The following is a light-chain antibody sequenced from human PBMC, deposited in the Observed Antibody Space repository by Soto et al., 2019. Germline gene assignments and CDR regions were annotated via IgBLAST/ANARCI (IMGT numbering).Light chain of an antibody. CDR1: QSVGSF. Sequence: EIVLTQSPATLYLSPGERATLCWRASQSVGSFLAWYQQKSGQTPRLLIYDASNRSPGIPARFGGSGSGKDLTLTISSIEPEDFAAYYCQQYNTCSPWTFGQGTKVEIK. CDR2: DAS. V-gene: IGKV3-11*01. CDR3: QQYNTCSPWT. J-gene: IGKJ1*01.